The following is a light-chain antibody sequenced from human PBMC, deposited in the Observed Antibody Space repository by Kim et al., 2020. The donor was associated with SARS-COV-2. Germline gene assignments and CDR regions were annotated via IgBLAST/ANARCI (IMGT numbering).Light chain of an antibody. CDR2: DNN. Sequence: SVLTQPPSVSAAPGQKVTISCSGSSSNIGNNYVSWYQQLPGTAPKLLIYDNNKRPSGIPDRFSGSKSGTSATLGITGLQTGDEADYYCGTWDSSLSGLVFGGGTQLTV. CDR1: SSNIGNNY. CDR3: GTWDSSLSGLV. V-gene: IGLV1-51*01. J-gene: IGLJ3*02.